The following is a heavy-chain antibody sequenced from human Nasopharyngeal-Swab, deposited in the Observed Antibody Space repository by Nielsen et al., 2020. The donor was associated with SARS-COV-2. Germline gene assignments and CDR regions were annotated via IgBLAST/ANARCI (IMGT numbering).Heavy chain of an antibody. V-gene: IGHV4-39*01. D-gene: IGHD3-9*01. CDR2: IYYSGST. Sequence: WIRQPPGKGLEWIGSIYYSGSTYYNPSLKSRVTISVDTSKNQFSLKLGSVTAADTAVYYCARPKQKYYDILTGYPPGAFDIWGQGTMVTVSS. J-gene: IGHJ3*02. CDR3: ARPKQKYYDILTGYPPGAFDI.